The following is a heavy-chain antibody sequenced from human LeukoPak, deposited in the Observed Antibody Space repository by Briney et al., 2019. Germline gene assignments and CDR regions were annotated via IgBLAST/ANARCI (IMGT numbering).Heavy chain of an antibody. V-gene: IGHV4-61*02. CDR1: GGSISSGSYY. D-gene: IGHD1-26*01. CDR2: IYTSGST. CDR3: ARDPRGSYYVPFDY. Sequence: SQTLSLTCTVSGGSISSGSYYWSWIRQPAGKGLEWIGRIYTSGSTNYNPSLKSRVTISVDTSKNQFSLKLSSVTAADTAVYYCARDPRGSYYVPFDYWGQGTLVTVSS. J-gene: IGHJ4*02.